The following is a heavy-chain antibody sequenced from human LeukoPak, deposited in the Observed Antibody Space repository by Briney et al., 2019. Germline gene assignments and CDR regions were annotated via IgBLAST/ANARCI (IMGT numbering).Heavy chain of an antibody. CDR3: AREATYYYDSSAQWPIFDY. J-gene: IGHJ4*02. Sequence: LGTLSLTCTVSGGSISSYYWSWIRQPAGKGLEWIGRIYTSGSTNYNPSLKSRVTMSVDTSKNQFSLKLSSVTAADTAVYYCAREATYYYDSSAQWPIFDYWGQGTLVTVSS. D-gene: IGHD3-22*01. CDR1: GGSISSYY. CDR2: IYTSGST. V-gene: IGHV4-4*07.